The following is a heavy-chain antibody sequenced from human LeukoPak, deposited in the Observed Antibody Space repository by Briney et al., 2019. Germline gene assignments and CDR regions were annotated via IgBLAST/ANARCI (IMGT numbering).Heavy chain of an antibody. CDR2: FNPTSAGT. Sequence: ASVKVSCKASGYTFTCYYMHWVGQAPGQGLEGMGWFNPTSAGTNYAQKFQRRVTITRDTSITTAYMELSRLRSDDTAVYYCARVTSGSGSSRGMDVWGQGTTVTVSS. J-gene: IGHJ6*02. D-gene: IGHD3-10*01. V-gene: IGHV1-2*02. CDR1: GYTFTCYY. CDR3: ARVTSGSGSSRGMDV.